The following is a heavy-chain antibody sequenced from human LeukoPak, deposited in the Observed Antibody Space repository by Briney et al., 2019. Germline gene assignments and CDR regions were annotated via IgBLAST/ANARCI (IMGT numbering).Heavy chain of an antibody. Sequence: SETLSLTCAVYGGSFSGYYWTWIRQPPEKGLEWIGEINHSGSTNYNPSLKSRVTISVDTSKNQFSLKLSSVTAADTAVYYCARDLKAIRIAARTYYYYYMDVWGKGTTVTVSS. CDR2: INHSGST. D-gene: IGHD6-6*01. J-gene: IGHJ6*03. CDR3: ARDLKAIRIAARTYYYYYMDV. CDR1: GGSFSGYY. V-gene: IGHV4-34*01.